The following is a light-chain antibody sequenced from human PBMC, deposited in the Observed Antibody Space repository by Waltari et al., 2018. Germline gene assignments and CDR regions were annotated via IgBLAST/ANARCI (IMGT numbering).Light chain of an antibody. J-gene: IGLJ1*01. V-gene: IGLV2-18*02. CDR2: EVS. CDR3: SSYTSSSTWV. Sequence: QSALTQPPSVSGSPGQSVTISGTGTSSDVGSYNRVSWYQQPPDTAPKLIIYEVSDRPSGVPDRFSGSKSANTAFLTISGLQAEDEADYFCSSYTSSSTWVFGTGTKVTVL. CDR1: SSDVGSYNR.